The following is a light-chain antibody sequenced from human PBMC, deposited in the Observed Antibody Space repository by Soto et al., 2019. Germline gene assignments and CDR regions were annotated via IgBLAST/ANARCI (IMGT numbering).Light chain of an antibody. CDR3: QQANSFPLT. Sequence: DIQMTQSPTTLSASVGDRITITCRASQSISSWLAWYQQKPGKAPKLLIYDASSLESGVPSRFSGSGSGTDFTLTISSLQPEDFAIYYCQQANSFPLTFGGGTKVDIK. CDR2: DAS. CDR1: QSISSW. V-gene: IGKV1-5*01. J-gene: IGKJ4*01.